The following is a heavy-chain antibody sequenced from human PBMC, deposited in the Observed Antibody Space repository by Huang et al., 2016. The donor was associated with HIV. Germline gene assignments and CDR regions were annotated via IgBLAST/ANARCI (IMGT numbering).Heavy chain of an antibody. CDR3: ARTAYSYGFRQGYNWFDP. CDR2: IIPSFGTA. J-gene: IGHJ5*02. D-gene: IGHD5-18*01. CDR1: GGTFSSYA. Sequence: QVLLVQSGAEVRKHGSSVKVSCTAFGGTFSSYAIGWVRQAPGQGIEWMGGIIPSFGTANYPQKFQGGVTMTVDEATNTGYMELTSLTSEDTAVYYCARTAYSYGFRQGYNWFDPWGQGTPVTVSS. V-gene: IGHV1-69*13.